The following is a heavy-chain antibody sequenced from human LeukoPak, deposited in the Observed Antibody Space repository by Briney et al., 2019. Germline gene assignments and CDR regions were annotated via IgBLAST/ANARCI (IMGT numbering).Heavy chain of an antibody. CDR2: MNPNSGNT. D-gene: IGHD3-3*01. Sequence: ASVKVSCKASGYTFTSYDINWVRQATGQGLEWMGWMNPNSGNTGYAQKFQGRVTMTRNTSISTAYMELSSLRSEDTAVYYCARGPSVRGKYYDFWSGHWTVDYWGQGTLVTVSS. CDR1: GYTFTSYD. CDR3: ARGPSVRGKYYDFWSGHWTVDY. V-gene: IGHV1-8*01. J-gene: IGHJ4*02.